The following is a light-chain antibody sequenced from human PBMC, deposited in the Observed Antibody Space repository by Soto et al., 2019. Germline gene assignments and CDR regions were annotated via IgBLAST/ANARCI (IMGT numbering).Light chain of an antibody. J-gene: IGLJ2*01. CDR2: DVS. Sequence: QSALTQPRSVSRSPGQSVTISCTGTSNDVGGYNFVSWYQQHPGKVPKLFIYDVSRRPSGVPDRFSGSKSGNTASLTISGLQAEDEAAYYCSSYAGSYTLVFGGGTKLTVL. CDR1: SNDVGGYNF. CDR3: SSYAGSYTLV. V-gene: IGLV2-11*01.